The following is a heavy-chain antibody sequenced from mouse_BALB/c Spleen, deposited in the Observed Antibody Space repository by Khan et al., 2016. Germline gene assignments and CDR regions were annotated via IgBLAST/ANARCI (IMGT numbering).Heavy chain of an antibody. D-gene: IGHD6-1*01. CDR3: ARHGGRWYFDV. J-gene: IGHJ1*01. CDR1: GFSLTSYG. CDR2: IWSDGRT. Sequence: QVQLKESGPGLVAPSQSLSITCTISGFSLTSYGVHWVRQPPGKGLEWLVVIWSDGRTTYNSALKSRLSIRKDNSKSQVFLTMNSLQTDDTAMYDCARHGGRWYFDVWGAGTTVTVSS. V-gene: IGHV2-6-1*01.